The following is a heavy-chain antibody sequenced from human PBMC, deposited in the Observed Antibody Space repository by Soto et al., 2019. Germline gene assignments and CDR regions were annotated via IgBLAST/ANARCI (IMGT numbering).Heavy chain of an antibody. J-gene: IGHJ4*02. V-gene: IGHV2-5*01. CDR2: IYWNDDK. CDR1: GFSLSTTGVG. Sequence: QITLKESGPTLVKPTQTLTPTCTFSGFSLSTTGVGVGWIRQPPGKALKWLALIYWNDDKRYSPSLKSRLTITKDRSKNQVVLTMTNMDPVDTATYYCAHRETVVSPFDYWGQGTLVTVSS. D-gene: IGHD2-15*01. CDR3: AHRETVVSPFDY.